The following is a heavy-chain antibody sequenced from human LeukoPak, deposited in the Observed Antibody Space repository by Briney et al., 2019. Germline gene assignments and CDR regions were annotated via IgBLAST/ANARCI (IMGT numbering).Heavy chain of an antibody. D-gene: IGHD3-9*01. CDR2: INHSGST. V-gene: IGHV4-34*01. CDR1: GGSFSGYY. J-gene: IGHJ4*02. CDR3: ARTLRYFDWLLGPFDY. Sequence: SETLSLTCAVYGGSFSGYYWSWIRQPPGKGLEWIGEINHSGSTNYNPSLKSRVTISVDTSKDQFSLKLSSVTAADTAVYYCARTLRYFDWLLGPFDYWGQGTLVTVSS.